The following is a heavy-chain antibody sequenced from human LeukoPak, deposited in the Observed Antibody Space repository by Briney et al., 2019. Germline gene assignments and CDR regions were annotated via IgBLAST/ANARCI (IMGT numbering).Heavy chain of an antibody. CDR3: ARDHGYYGSGSYSDLGYYYYMDV. D-gene: IGHD3-10*01. CDR2: IIPIFGTA. J-gene: IGHJ6*03. Sequence: GASVKVSCKASGYTFTYRYLHWVRQAPGQALEWMGGIIPIFGTANYAQKFQGRVTITADESTSTAYMELSSLRSEDTAVYYCARDHGYYGSGSYSDLGYYYYMDVWGKGTTVTISS. V-gene: IGHV1-69*13. CDR1: GYTFTYRY.